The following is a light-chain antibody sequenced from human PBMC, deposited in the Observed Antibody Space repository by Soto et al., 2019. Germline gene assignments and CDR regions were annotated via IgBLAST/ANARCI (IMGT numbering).Light chain of an antibody. V-gene: IGKV3-11*01. CDR1: QSVRND. Sequence: EIVLTQSPATLSLSPGERATLSCRASQSVRNDLVWYHQKPGQAPRVLIYSASNRATGIPARFSGSGSGTDVTLTISSLEPEDFAVYYCQQRTNWTPTFGGGTKVEMK. CDR3: QQRTNWTPT. J-gene: IGKJ4*01. CDR2: SAS.